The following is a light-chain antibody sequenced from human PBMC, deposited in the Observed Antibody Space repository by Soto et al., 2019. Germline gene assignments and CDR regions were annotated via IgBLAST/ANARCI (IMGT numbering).Light chain of an antibody. CDR2: RDN. Sequence: QAVLTQPPSASGTPGQRVTISCSGSSSNIGSNYVYWYQRVPGTAPKVVIYRDNQRPSGVPDRFSGSKSGTSASLAISGLRSEDEADYYCAAWDDSLTGHVVFGGGTKLTVL. J-gene: IGLJ2*01. CDR3: AAWDDSLTGHVV. V-gene: IGLV1-47*01. CDR1: SSNIGSNY.